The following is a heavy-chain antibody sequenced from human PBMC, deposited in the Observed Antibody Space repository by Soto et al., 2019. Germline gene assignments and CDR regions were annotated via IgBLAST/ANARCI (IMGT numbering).Heavy chain of an antibody. D-gene: IGHD6-6*01. V-gene: IGHV1-2*02. J-gene: IGHJ5*02. CDR3: ARDIAARLDWFDT. CDR2: INPNSGGT. CDR1: GYTFTCYY. Sequence: XSVKVSCKASGYTFTCYYMHWVRQAPGQGLEWMGWINPNSGGTDYAQKFQGRVTMTRDTSTSTAYMELSRLRSDDTAVYYCARDIAARLDWFDTWGQGTLVTVSS.